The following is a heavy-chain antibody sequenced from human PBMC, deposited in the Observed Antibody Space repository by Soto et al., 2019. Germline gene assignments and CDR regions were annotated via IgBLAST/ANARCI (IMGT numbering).Heavy chain of an antibody. Sequence: QVTLKESGPVLVKPTETLPLTCTVSGFSLSNARMGVSWIRQPPGKSLEWLAHIFSNDEKSYSTSLRSRLTISKDTSKSQVVLTMTNMDPVDTATYYCARIGGTPYYYYYGMDVWGQGTTVTVSS. CDR1: GFSLSNARMG. J-gene: IGHJ6*02. V-gene: IGHV2-26*01. CDR2: IFSNDEK. CDR3: ARIGGTPYYYYYGMDV. D-gene: IGHD2-15*01.